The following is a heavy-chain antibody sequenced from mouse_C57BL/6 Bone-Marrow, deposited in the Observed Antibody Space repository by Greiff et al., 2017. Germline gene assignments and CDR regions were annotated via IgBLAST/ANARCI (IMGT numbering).Heavy chain of an antibody. Sequence: EVMLVESGGGLVQPGGSLKLSCAASGFTFSDYYMYWVRQTPEKRLEWVAYISNGGGSTYYPDTVKGRFTISRDNAKNTLYLQMSRLKSEDTAMYYCARQGVTTWVAYWGQGTLVTVSA. CDR3: ARQGVTTWVAY. J-gene: IGHJ3*01. CDR2: ISNGGGST. CDR1: GFTFSDYY. V-gene: IGHV5-12*01. D-gene: IGHD2-2*01.